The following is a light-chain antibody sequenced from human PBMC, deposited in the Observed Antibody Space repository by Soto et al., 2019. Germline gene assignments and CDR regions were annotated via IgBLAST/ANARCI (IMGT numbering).Light chain of an antibody. CDR2: NNN. J-gene: IGLJ2*01. CDR3: AAWDDSLNGVV. V-gene: IGLV1-44*01. CDR1: SSNIESHP. Sequence: QSVLTQPPSASGTPGQRVTISCSGSSSNIESHPVNWYQQLPGTAPKLLIYNNNQRPSGVPDRFSGSKSGTSASLAISGLQSEDEADYYCAAWDDSLNGVVFGGGTKSPS.